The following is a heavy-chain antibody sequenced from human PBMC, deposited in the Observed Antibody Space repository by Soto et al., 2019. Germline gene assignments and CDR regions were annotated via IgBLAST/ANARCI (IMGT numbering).Heavy chain of an antibody. CDR2: IIPIFGTA. CDR1: GGTFSSYA. J-gene: IGHJ3*02. CDR3: ARERGGYNLNHPPGSEDAFDI. V-gene: IGHV1-69*01. Sequence: QVQLVQSGAEVKKPGSSVKVSCKASGGTFSSYAISWVRQAPGQGLEWMGGIIPIFGTANYAQKFQCRVTSTADEYTSTAYMVLCRLRSEATAVYYCARERGGYNLNHPPGSEDAFDIWGQGTMVTVSS. D-gene: IGHD1-20*01.